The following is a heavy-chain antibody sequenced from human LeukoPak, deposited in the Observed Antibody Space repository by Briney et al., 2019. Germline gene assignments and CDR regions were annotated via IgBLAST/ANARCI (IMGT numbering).Heavy chain of an antibody. D-gene: IGHD2-15*01. CDR3: ARDSDENYFDY. CDR2: MNPNSGNT. V-gene: IGHV1-8*03. Sequence: ASVKVSCKASGYTFTSYDINWVRQATGQGLEWMGWMNPNSGNTGYAQKFQGRVTITRNTSISTAYMELSSPRSEDTAVYYCARDSDENYFDYWGQGTLVTVSS. CDR1: GYTFTSYD. J-gene: IGHJ4*02.